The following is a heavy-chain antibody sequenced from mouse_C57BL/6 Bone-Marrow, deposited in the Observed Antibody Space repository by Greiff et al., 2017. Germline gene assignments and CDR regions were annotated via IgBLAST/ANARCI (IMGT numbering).Heavy chain of an antibody. CDR2: ILPGSGST. CDR3: GGNLKYFDV. CDR1: GYTFTGYW. J-gene: IGHJ1*03. D-gene: IGHD2-1*01. V-gene: IGHV1-9*01. Sequence: QVQLQQSGAELMKPGASVKLSCKATGYTFTGYWIEWVKQRPGHGLEWIGEILPGSGSTNDNEKFKGKATFTADTSSNTAYMQLSSLTTEDSAIYYCGGNLKYFDVWGTGTTVTVSS.